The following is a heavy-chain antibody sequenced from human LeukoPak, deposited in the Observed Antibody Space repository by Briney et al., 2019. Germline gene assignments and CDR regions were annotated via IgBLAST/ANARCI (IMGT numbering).Heavy chain of an antibody. J-gene: IGHJ6*03. CDR1: GGSISSHY. CDR2: IYYSGST. D-gene: IGHD4-23*01. V-gene: IGHV4-59*11. Sequence: PSETLSLTCTVSGGSISSHYWSWIRQPPGKGLEWIGYIYYSGSTNYNPSLKSRVTISVDTSKNQFSLKLSSVTAADTAVYYCAREVGGKLPGYYYYYYYMDVWGKGTTVTVS. CDR3: AREVGGKLPGYYYYYYYMDV.